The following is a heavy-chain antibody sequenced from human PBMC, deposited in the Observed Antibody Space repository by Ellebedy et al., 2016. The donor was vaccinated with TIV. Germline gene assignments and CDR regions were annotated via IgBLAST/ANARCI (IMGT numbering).Heavy chain of an antibody. CDR2: INPNSGST. D-gene: IGHD4-17*01. Sequence: AASVKVSCKASGYTFTGYYMHWVRQAPGQGLEWMGWINPNSGSTSYAQKFQGRVTMTRDTSTSTVYMELSSLRSEDTAVYYCARERDYGDSFDYYYFDYWGQGTLVTVSS. CDR3: ARERDYGDSFDYYYFDY. J-gene: IGHJ4*02. CDR1: GYTFTGYY. V-gene: IGHV1-46*01.